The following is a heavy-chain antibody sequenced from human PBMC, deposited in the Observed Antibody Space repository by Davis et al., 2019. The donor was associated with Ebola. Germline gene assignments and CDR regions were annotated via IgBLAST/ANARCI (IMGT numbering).Heavy chain of an antibody. CDR3: TVTTTHDDY. J-gene: IGHJ4*02. D-gene: IGHD4-11*01. V-gene: IGHV3-73*01. Sequence: GESLKISCAASGFTFSGSAMHWVRQASGKGPEWVGRIRSKANSYATAYAASVKGRFTISRDDSKNTAYLQMNSLKTEDTAVYYCTVTTTHDDYWGQGTLVTVSS. CDR2: IRSKANSYAT. CDR1: GFTFSGSA.